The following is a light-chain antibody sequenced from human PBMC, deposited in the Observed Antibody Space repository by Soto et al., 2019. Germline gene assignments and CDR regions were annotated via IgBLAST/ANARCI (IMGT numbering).Light chain of an antibody. V-gene: IGKV3-15*01. CDR1: QSVSSY. CDR3: QQYKNWPRT. J-gene: IGKJ1*01. CDR2: DAS. Sequence: EIVMTQSPATLSVSPGEGATLSCRASQSVSSYLAWFQQKPGQAPRLLIYDASARPTGIPARFSGSGSGTEFTLTISSLQSEDFAVYYCQQYKNWPRTFGQGTRWISN.